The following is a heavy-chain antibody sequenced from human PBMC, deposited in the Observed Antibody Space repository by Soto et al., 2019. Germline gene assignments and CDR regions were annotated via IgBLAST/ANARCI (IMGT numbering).Heavy chain of an antibody. Sequence: EVQLVESGGGLVQPGGSLRLSCAASGFTFSSYWMSWVRQAPGKGLEWVDNIKQDGGEKYYVDSVKGGFTISRDNAKNTLYLQMNSLREEDTAVYYCARPGLVVVMTSDWYFDLWGRGTLVTVSS. J-gene: IGHJ2*01. CDR1: GFTFSSYW. V-gene: IGHV3-7*01. CDR2: IKQDGGEK. D-gene: IGHD3-22*01. CDR3: ARPGLVVVMTSDWYFDL.